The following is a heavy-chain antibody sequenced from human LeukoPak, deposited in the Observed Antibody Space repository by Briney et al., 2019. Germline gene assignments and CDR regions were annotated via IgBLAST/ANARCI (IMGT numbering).Heavy chain of an antibody. CDR1: GFTFSSYG. CDR3: AKDYSYCSGGSCYSDYYYYMDV. V-gene: IGHV3-30*02. Sequence: PGGSLRLSCAASGFTFSSYGMHWVRQAPGKGLEWVAFIRYDGSNKYYADSVKGRFTISRDNSKNTLYLQMNSLRAEDTAVYYCAKDYSYCSGGSCYSDYYYYMDVWGKGTTVTVS. CDR2: IRYDGSNK. D-gene: IGHD2-15*01. J-gene: IGHJ6*03.